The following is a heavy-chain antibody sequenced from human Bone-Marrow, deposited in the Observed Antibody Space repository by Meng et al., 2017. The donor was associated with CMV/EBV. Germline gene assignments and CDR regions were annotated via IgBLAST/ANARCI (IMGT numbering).Heavy chain of an antibody. J-gene: IGHJ4*02. CDR3: TTPPAYCSSTSCCGGYFDY. CDR1: GFTFSNAW. Sequence: GESLKISCAASGFTFSNAWMRWVRQAPGKGLEWGGRIRSKTDGGITDYAAPVKGRITSSRDDSKNTLYLQMNSLKIEDTAVYYCTTPPAYCSSTSCCGGYFDYWGQGTLVTVSS. D-gene: IGHD2-2*01. CDR2: IRSKTDGGIT. V-gene: IGHV3-15*01.